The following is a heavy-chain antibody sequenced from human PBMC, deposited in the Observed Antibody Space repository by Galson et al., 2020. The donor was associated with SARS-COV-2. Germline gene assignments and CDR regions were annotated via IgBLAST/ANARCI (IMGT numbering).Heavy chain of an antibody. CDR3: ARQLAAAGKIDY. J-gene: IGHJ4*02. Sequence: SETLSLTCAVAGGSFIGYYWSWIRQSPGKGLEWIREVDHIGSTNYNPSLKSRVTISVDTSKTQFSLNLSSVTAADTAVYYCARQLAAAGKIDYWGQGTRVAVSS. CDR2: VDHIGST. V-gene: IGHV4-34*01. CDR1: GGSFIGYY. D-gene: IGHD6-13*01.